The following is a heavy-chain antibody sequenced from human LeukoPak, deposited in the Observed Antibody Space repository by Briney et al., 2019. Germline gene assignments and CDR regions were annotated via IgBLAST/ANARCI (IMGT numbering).Heavy chain of an antibody. Sequence: ASVKVSCKASGYTFTGYYMHWVRQAPGQGLEWMGWINPNSGGTNYAQKFQGRVTMTRDTSISTAYMELSRLRSDDTAVYYCAREPAAINNWFDPWGQGTLATVSS. CDR1: GYTFTGYY. V-gene: IGHV1-2*02. CDR3: AREPAAINNWFDP. D-gene: IGHD2-2*02. J-gene: IGHJ5*02. CDR2: INPNSGGT.